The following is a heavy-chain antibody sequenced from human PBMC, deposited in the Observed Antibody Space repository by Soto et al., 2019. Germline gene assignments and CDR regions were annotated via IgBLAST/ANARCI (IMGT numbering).Heavy chain of an antibody. CDR2: INPNSGGT. D-gene: IGHD3-16*01. Sequence: ASVKVSCKASGYTFTGYYMHWVRQAPGQGLEWMGWINPNSGGTNYAQKFQGWVTMTRDTSISTAYMELSRLRSDDTAVYYCARAIVGGVTPLMAFDIWGQGTMVTVSS. J-gene: IGHJ3*02. V-gene: IGHV1-2*04. CDR3: ARAIVGGVTPLMAFDI. CDR1: GYTFTGYY.